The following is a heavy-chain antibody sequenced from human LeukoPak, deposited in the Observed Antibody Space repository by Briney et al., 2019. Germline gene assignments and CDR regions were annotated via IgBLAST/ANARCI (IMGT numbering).Heavy chain of an antibody. D-gene: IGHD4-23*01. CDR2: ISSNVKDK. CDR3: ARGQERLLSGGNFFDF. J-gene: IGHJ4*02. Sequence: PGGSLRLSCAASGFTFSDFSLHWVRQAPGKGLEWVASISSNVKDKYYLDSLTGRFTISRDNSKNTLSLQMVSLRTADTAVYFCARGQERLLSGGNFFDFWGRGTLVTVSS. V-gene: IGHV3-30*04. CDR1: GFTFSDFS.